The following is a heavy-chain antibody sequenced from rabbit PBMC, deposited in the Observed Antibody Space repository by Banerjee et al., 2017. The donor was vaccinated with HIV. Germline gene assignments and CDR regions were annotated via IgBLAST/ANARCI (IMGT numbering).Heavy chain of an antibody. D-gene: IGHD8-1*01. CDR2: VAAGVSFTT. V-gene: IGHV1S40*01. CDR3: ARDSGTSFSSYGMDL. Sequence: QSLEESGGDLVKPGASLTLTCTASGFSFTYIDYLCWVRQPPGKGPEWIACVAAGVSFTTYYATWAKGRFTISKTSSTTVTLQMTSLTAADTATYFCARDSGTSFSSYGMDLWGQGTLVTDS. CDR1: GFSFTYIDY. J-gene: IGHJ6*01.